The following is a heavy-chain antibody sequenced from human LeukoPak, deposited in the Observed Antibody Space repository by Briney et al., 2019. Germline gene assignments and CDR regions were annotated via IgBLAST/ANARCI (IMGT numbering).Heavy chain of an antibody. Sequence: GGSLRLSCAASGFTVSSNYMSWVRQAPGKGLEWVSVIYSGGRTYYADSVKGRFTISRDNSKDTLYLQMNSLRAEDTAVYYCARESNSGYYLSYWGQGTLVTVSS. V-gene: IGHV3-66*01. J-gene: IGHJ4*02. CDR3: ARESNSGYYLSY. D-gene: IGHD3-22*01. CDR1: GFTVSSNY. CDR2: IYSGGRT.